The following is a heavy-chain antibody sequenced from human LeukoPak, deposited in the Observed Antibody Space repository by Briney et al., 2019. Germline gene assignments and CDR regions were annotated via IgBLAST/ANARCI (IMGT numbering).Heavy chain of an antibody. D-gene: IGHD3-3*01. J-gene: IGHJ6*02. CDR3: ARDRGVWSGYLTYYYGMGV. Sequence: PGGSLRLSCAASGFTVSSNYMNWVRQAPGKGPEWVSVIYSGGSTYYADSVKGRFTISRDNSKNTLYLQMNSLRAEDTAVYYCARDRGVWSGYLTYYYGMGVWGQGTTVTVSS. CDR2: IYSGGST. V-gene: IGHV3-66*01. CDR1: GFTVSSNY.